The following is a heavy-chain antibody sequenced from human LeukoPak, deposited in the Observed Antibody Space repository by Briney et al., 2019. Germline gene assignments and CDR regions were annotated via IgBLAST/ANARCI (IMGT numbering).Heavy chain of an antibody. CDR1: GDSISSNY. Sequence: PSETLSLTCTVSGDSISSNYWSWFRQPPGKGLKWIGYMSHSGSANYNPSLKSRVTISVDTPKNQFSLRLSSVTPADTAVYFCARYYASQYYFDYWGQGTLVTVSS. D-gene: IGHD3-16*01. V-gene: IGHV4-59*12. CDR2: MSHSGSA. J-gene: IGHJ4*02. CDR3: ARYYASQYYFDY.